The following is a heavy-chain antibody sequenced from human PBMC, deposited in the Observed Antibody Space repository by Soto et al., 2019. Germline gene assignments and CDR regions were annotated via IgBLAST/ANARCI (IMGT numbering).Heavy chain of an antibody. Sequence: GGSLRLSSASSGFTFSRHLMSWLRQAPGKGLEWVANINEDGSDKYYVDSVKGRFTISRDNAKNSLYLQMSSLRVEDTAVYYCARDGGQLEDYFDYWGQGTTVTVSS. V-gene: IGHV3-7*01. CDR3: ARDGGQLEDYFDY. CDR1: GFTFSRHL. J-gene: IGHJ4*02. D-gene: IGHD6-6*01. CDR2: INEDGSDK.